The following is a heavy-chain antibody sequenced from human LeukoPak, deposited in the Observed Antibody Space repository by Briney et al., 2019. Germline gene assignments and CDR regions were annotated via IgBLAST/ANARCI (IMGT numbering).Heavy chain of an antibody. CDR1: GGSIRRWRYL. V-gene: IGHV4-39*01. J-gene: IGHJ3*02. D-gene: IGHD6-13*01. CDR3: GRGDSSWNAFAI. CDR2: IYDSGST. Sequence: PSETLSLICTLSGGSIRRWRYLGAGIRQPPGKGLEWIGSIYDSGSTYYNASLKSRVTISVDTSKNQFSLKLSFVTAADTAVYYCGRGDSSWNAFAIWAKGPMVTVSS.